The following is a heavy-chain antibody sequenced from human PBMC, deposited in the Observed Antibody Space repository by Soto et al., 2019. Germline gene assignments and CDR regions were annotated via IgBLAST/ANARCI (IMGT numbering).Heavy chain of an antibody. CDR2: ISSSSSYI. J-gene: IGHJ4*02. D-gene: IGHD2-15*01. CDR3: ARDLGYCSGGSCY. Sequence: EVQLVESGGGLVKPGGSLRLSCAASGFTFSSYSMNWVRQAPGKGLEWVSSISSSSSYIYYADSVKGRFTISRDNAKNSLYRQMNSLRAEDTAVYYCARDLGYCSGGSCYWGQGTLVTVSS. V-gene: IGHV3-21*01. CDR1: GFTFSSYS.